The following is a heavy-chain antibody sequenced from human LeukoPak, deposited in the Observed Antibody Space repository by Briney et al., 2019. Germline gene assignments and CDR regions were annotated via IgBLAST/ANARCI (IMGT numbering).Heavy chain of an antibody. CDR1: GGSISSYY. J-gene: IGHJ6*02. Sequence: SETLSLTCTVSGGSISSYYWGWIRQPPGKGLEWIGSIYYSGSTYYNPSLKSRVTISVDTSKNQFSLKLSSVTAADTAVYYCARDAGHQLSRRNYYAMDVWGQGTTVTVSS. V-gene: IGHV4-39*07. D-gene: IGHD1-1*01. CDR2: IYYSGST. CDR3: ARDAGHQLSRRNYYAMDV.